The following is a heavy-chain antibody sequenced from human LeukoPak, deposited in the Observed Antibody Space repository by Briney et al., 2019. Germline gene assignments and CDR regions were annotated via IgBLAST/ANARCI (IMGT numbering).Heavy chain of an antibody. CDR3: ARDTPRPVPRGFEY. J-gene: IGHJ4*02. Sequence: ASVKVSCKASGYTFTSYYMHWVRQAPGQGVEWMGWINPNSGGTNYAQKFQGRVTMTRDTSISTAYMELSRLRSDDTAVYYCARDTPRPVPRGFEYWGQGTLVTVSS. CDR2: INPNSGGT. V-gene: IGHV1-2*02. CDR1: GYTFTSYY.